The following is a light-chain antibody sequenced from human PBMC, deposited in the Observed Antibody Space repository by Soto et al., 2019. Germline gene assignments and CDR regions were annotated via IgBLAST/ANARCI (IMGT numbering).Light chain of an antibody. J-gene: IGKJ1*01. CDR2: GAS. V-gene: IGKV3-15*01. Sequence: EIVMTQSPVTLSVSPGERATVSCRASQTVISNVAWYQQKPGQAPRLLIYGASTRATGIPARFSGSGSGTEFTLTISSLQSEDFAVYYCQQYSNWPPQTFGQGTKVEIK. CDR3: QQYSNWPPQT. CDR1: QTVISN.